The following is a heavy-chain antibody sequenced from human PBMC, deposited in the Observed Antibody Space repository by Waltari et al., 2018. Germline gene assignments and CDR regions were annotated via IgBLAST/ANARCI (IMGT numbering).Heavy chain of an antibody. Sequence: QVQLVESGGGVVQPGRSLRLSCAASGFTFSSYGMHWVRQAPGKGLEWVAVIWYDGSNKYEADSVKGRFTISRDNSKNTLYLQMNSLRAEDTAVYYCAREGKIDAFDIWGQGTMVTVSS. V-gene: IGHV3-33*01. CDR1: GFTFSSYG. J-gene: IGHJ3*02. CDR3: AREGKIDAFDI. CDR2: IWYDGSNK.